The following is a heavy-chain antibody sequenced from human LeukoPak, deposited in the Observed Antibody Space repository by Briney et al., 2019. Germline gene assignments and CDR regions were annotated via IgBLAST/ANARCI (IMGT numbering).Heavy chain of an antibody. CDR3: ARRPGQHCSTASCHAFDI. CDR2: IYPDDSDT. V-gene: IGHV5-51*01. J-gene: IGHJ3*02. D-gene: IGHD2-2*01. Sequence: GESLKISCKGSGYTFTSYWIGWVRQMPGKGLEWMGVIYPDDSDTRYSPSFQGQVTISADKSITTAYLQWSSLKASDTAMYYCARRPGQHCSTASCHAFDIWGQGTMVIVSS. CDR1: GYTFTSYW.